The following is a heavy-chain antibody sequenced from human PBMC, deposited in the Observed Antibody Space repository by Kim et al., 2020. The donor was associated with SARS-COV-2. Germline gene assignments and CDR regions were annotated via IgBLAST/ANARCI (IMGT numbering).Heavy chain of an antibody. Sequence: GGSLRLSCAASGFIFNTHAMIWVRQSPGKGLDWVSTLSGSGDATYYADSVKGRFTVSRDNSKSTLYLQTNSLTAEDTGVYYCAKGAGYCSSASCYAGSDLYMDVWGKGTTVTVSS. V-gene: IGHV3-23*01. CDR2: LSGSGDAT. D-gene: IGHD2-2*03. CDR3: AKGAGYCSSASCYAGSDLYMDV. J-gene: IGHJ6*03. CDR1: GFIFNTHA.